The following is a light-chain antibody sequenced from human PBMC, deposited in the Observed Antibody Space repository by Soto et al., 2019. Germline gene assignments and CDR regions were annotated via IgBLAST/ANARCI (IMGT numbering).Light chain of an antibody. V-gene: IGKV3-15*01. CDR3: QQYNNWHPWA. Sequence: ETLITQSPATLSVSPGERATLSCRASQSVSINLAWYQQKPGQAPRLLIYGASTRANGIPARFSGSGSGTEFTLTISSLQSEDFAVYYCQQYNNWHPWAFGQGTKVDIK. J-gene: IGKJ1*01. CDR2: GAS. CDR1: QSVSIN.